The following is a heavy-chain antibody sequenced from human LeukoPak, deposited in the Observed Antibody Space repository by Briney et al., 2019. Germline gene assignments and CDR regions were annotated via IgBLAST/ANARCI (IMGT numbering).Heavy chain of an antibody. CDR2: IGAYNGNT. V-gene: IGHV1-18*01. CDR1: GYTFTSYG. Sequence: ASVKVSCKASGYTFTSYGISWVRQAPGQGLEWMGWIGAYNGNTNYAQKLQGRVTMTTDTSTSTAYMELRSLRSDDTAVYYCARDQYGSYYVNYYYYGMDVWGQGTTVTVSS. CDR3: ARDQYGSYYVNYYYYGMDV. D-gene: IGHD1-26*01. J-gene: IGHJ6*02.